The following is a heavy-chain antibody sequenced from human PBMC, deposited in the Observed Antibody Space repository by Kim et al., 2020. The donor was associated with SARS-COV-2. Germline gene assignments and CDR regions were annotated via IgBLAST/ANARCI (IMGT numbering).Heavy chain of an antibody. D-gene: IGHD1-1*01. CDR3: AKRMETNRAFDV. CDR1: GFTFSSYV. Sequence: GGSLRLSCAASGFTFSSYVMYWVRQAPGKGLEWVSTIGSGGVTTLYAESVKGRFTISRDNSKNTLFLQMNSLRGEDTAVYYCAKRMETNRAFDVWGQGTMVTVSS. CDR2: IGSGGVTT. J-gene: IGHJ3*01. V-gene: IGHV3-23*01.